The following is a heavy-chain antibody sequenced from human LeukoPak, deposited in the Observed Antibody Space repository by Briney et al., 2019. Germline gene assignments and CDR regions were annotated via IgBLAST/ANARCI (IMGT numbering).Heavy chain of an antibody. D-gene: IGHD3-22*01. CDR3: ARAKRRGYYYDSSGYHHSGAFDI. CDR2: ISSSSSYI. J-gene: IGHJ3*02. CDR1: GFTFSSYS. V-gene: IGHV3-21*01. Sequence: PGGSLRLSCAASGFTFSSYSMNWVRQAPGKGLEWVSSISSSSSYIYYADSVKGRFTISRDNAKNSLYLQMNSLRAEDTAVYYCARAKRRGYYYDSSGYHHSGAFDIWGQGTMVTVSS.